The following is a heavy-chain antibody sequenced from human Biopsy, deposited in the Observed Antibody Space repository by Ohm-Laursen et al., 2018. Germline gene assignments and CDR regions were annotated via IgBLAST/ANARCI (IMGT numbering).Heavy chain of an antibody. V-gene: IGHV1-69*06. CDR1: GGTFSSDI. Sequence: SVKVSCKASGGTFSSDIFAWVRQAPGQRPEWMGDVMPFFGTAQYAPKLQGRVSMTADKTTYTAYMELTSLTSEDTAVYFCARHYYDTSGYNWFDPWGQGTLVTVSS. J-gene: IGHJ5*02. D-gene: IGHD3-22*01. CDR2: VMPFFGTA. CDR3: ARHYYDTSGYNWFDP.